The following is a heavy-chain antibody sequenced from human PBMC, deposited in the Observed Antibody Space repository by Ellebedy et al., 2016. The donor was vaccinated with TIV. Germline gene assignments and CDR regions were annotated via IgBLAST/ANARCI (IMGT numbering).Heavy chain of an antibody. D-gene: IGHD2-15*01. CDR2: IKHDGSEK. Sequence: GGSLRLSXVASGFTFTNYWMSWVRQAPGKGLEWVASIKHDGSEKNYLDSVKGRFTVSRDNAKSSVYLQMNSLRAEDTALYYCARDIGPSYYYYGLDVWGQGTTVTVS. J-gene: IGHJ6*02. V-gene: IGHV3-7*03. CDR1: GFTFTNYW. CDR3: ARDIGPSYYYYGLDV.